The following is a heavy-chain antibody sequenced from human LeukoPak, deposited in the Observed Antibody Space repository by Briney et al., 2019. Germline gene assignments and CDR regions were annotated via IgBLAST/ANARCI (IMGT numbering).Heavy chain of an antibody. CDR3: AKARIAAAGGGVDY. D-gene: IGHD6-13*01. V-gene: IGHV3-23*01. CDR2: ISGSGGST. CDR1: GFTFSSYA. J-gene: IGHJ4*02. Sequence: GGSLRLSCAASGFTFSSYAMSWVRQAPGKGLDWVSAISGSGGSTYYADSVKGRFTISRDNSKNTLYLQMNSLRAEDTAVYYCAKARIAAAGGGVDYWGQGTLVTVSS.